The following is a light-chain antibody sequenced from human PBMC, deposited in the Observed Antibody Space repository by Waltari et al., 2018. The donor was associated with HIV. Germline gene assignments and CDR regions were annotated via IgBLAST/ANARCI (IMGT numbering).Light chain of an antibody. V-gene: IGKV3-20*01. CDR2: GAS. J-gene: IGKJ1*01. CDR1: QSVSSIY. CDR3: QQYGSSPRT. Sequence: EIVLTQSPGTLSLSPGERATLSCRASQSVSSIYLAWYQQKPGQAPRLLIYGASDRATGIPDRFSGSGSGTDFTLTISRLEPEDFAVYYCQQYGSSPRTFGQGTKVEIK.